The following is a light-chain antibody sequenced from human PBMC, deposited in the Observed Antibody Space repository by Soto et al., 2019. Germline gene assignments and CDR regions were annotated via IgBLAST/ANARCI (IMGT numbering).Light chain of an antibody. CDR1: SSDIGAGFD. CDR3: QSYENSPTGFYV. Sequence: QSVLTQPPSVSGAPGQRVTISCTGSSSDIGAGFDVHWYQHLPGTAPKLLIYGNTNRPSGVPGRFSGSKSGTSASLVITGLQAEDEADYYCQSYENSPTGFYVFGTGTKLTVL. CDR2: GNT. V-gene: IGLV1-40*01. J-gene: IGLJ1*01.